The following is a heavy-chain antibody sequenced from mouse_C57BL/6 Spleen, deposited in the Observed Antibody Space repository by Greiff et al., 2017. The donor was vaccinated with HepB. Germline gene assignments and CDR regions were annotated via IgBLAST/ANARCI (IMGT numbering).Heavy chain of an antibody. CDR1: GFTFSSYG. CDR2: ISSGGSYT. D-gene: IGHD3-3*01. Sequence: EVMLMESGGDLVKPGGSLKLSCAASGFTFSSYGMSWVRQTPDKRLEWVATISSGGSYTYYPDSVKGRFTISRDNAKNTLYLQMSSLKSEDTAMYYCARQGPSFDYWGQGTTLTVSS. J-gene: IGHJ2*01. V-gene: IGHV5-6*01. CDR3: ARQGPSFDY.